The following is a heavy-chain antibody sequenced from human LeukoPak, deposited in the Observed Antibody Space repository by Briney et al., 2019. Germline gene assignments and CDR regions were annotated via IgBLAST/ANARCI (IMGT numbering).Heavy chain of an antibody. D-gene: IGHD2-8*01. V-gene: IGHV1-2*02. Sequence: ASVKVSCITSGYTFTAYFMHWVRQAPGQGLEWLGWIDPNTGGANYPPKFQGRVTMTRDTSISTGYMELRGLTYDDTAVYFCARLQMVVCPRVEDYWGQGALVTVSS. CDR1: GYTFTAYF. J-gene: IGHJ4*02. CDR3: ARLQMVVCPRVEDY. CDR2: IDPNTGGA.